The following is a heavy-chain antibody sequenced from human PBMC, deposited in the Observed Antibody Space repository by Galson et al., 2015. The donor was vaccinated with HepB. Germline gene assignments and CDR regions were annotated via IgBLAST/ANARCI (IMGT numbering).Heavy chain of an antibody. V-gene: IGHV2-5*02. CDR2: IYWDDDK. CDR3: AQGRGFGELSEGWFDP. CDR1: GFSLSTSGVG. J-gene: IGHJ5*02. D-gene: IGHD3-10*01. Sequence: PALVKPTQTLTLTCTFSGFSLSTSGVGVGWIRQPPGKALEWLALIYWDDDKRYSPSLKSRLTITKDTSKNQVVLTMTNMDPVDTATYYCAQGRGFGELSEGWFDPWGQGTLVTASS.